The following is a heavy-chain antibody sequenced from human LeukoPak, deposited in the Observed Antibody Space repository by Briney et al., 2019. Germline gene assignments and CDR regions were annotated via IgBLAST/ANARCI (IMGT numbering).Heavy chain of an antibody. Sequence: GGSLRLSCAASGFTFSSYAMHWVRQAPGQRLEWMGWINAGNGNTKYSQKFQGRVTMTRDTSTSTVYMELSSLRSEDTAVYYCARTAGRTFDYWGQGTLVTVSS. CDR1: GFTFSSYA. J-gene: IGHJ4*02. V-gene: IGHV1-3*01. CDR3: ARTAGRTFDY. CDR2: INAGNGNT. D-gene: IGHD6-6*01.